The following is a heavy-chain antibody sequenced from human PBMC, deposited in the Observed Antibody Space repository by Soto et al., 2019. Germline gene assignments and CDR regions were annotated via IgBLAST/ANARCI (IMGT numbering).Heavy chain of an antibody. Sequence: QVTLKESGRVLVKPTEPLTLTCTVSGFSLSNARMGVGWIRQPPGKALEWLAHFFSNDEKSYSTSLKSSLTISKDTSKRQVVLNMTSMDPVDTATYYCARILQPHRGRDSSGWPDYWGQGTLVTVSS. CDR2: FFSNDEK. CDR3: ARILQPHRGRDSSGWPDY. CDR1: GFSLSNARMG. V-gene: IGHV2-26*01. J-gene: IGHJ4*02. D-gene: IGHD6-19*01.